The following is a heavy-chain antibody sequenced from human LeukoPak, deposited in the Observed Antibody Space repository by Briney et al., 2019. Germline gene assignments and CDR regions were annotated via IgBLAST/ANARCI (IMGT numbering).Heavy chain of an antibody. V-gene: IGHV3-48*03. CDR3: ATGTEETTVVTPCY. J-gene: IGHJ4*02. CDR1: GFNFSTYE. Sequence: PGGSLRLSCAASGFNFSTYEMNWVRQAPGRGLEWVSYISSSGNTIYYADSVKGRFTISRDNAKNSLYLQMNSLRAEDTAVYYCATGTEETTVVTPCYWGRGTLVTVSS. CDR2: ISSSGNTI. D-gene: IGHD4-23*01.